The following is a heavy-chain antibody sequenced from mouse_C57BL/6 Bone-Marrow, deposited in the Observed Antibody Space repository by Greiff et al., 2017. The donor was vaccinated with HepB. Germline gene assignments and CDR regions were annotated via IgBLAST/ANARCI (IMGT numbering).Heavy chain of an antibody. CDR2: INPSSGYT. CDR1: GYTFTSYT. CDR3: ASHYYGSSFFDY. D-gene: IGHD1-1*01. J-gene: IGHJ2*01. V-gene: IGHV1-4*01. Sequence: VQLQQSGAELARPGASVKMSCKASGYTFTSYTMHWVNQRPGQGLEWIGYINPSSGYTKYNQKFKDKATLTADKSSSTAYMQLSSLTSEDSAVYYCASHYYGSSFFDYWGQGTTLTVSS.